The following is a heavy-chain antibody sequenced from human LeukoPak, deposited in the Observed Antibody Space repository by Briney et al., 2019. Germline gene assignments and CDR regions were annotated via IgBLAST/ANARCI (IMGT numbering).Heavy chain of an antibody. CDR1: GYTFTSYG. D-gene: IGHD6-19*01. V-gene: IGHV1-18*01. CDR2: ISAYNGNT. Sequence: GASVKVSCKASGYTFTSYGISWVRQAPGQGLEWMGWISAYNGNTNYAQKLQGRVTMTTDTSTSTAYMELRSLRSDDTAVYYCARGIAVAGNYYYYGMDVWGQGTTVTVSS. J-gene: IGHJ6*02. CDR3: ARGIAVAGNYYYYGMDV.